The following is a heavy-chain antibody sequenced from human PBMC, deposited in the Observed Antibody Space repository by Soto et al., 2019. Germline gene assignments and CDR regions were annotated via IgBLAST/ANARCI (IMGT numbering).Heavy chain of an antibody. Sequence: EVQLVESGGGLVQPGGSLRLSCVGSGFIFSNYWMSWVRQAPGKGLEWVANINQDESEKYYVDSVKGRFTISRDNAKNALYLQMSSLRAEDTAVYYCVIDTFTHGLVDYYYGLDVWGPGTTVTVSS. V-gene: IGHV3-7*03. D-gene: IGHD2-15*01. CDR3: VIDTFTHGLVDYYYGLDV. CDR1: GFIFSNYW. J-gene: IGHJ6*01. CDR2: INQDESEK.